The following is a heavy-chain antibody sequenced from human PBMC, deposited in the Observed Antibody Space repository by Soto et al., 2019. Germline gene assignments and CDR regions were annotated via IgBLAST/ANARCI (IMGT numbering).Heavy chain of an antibody. CDR3: ARGAVVTPNAFDI. CDR1: GASISSYY. D-gene: IGHD2-15*01. CDR2: INHSGST. V-gene: IGHV4-34*01. Sequence: PSETLSLTCTVSGASISSYYWSWIRQPPGKGLEWIGEINHSGSTNYNPSLKSRVTISVDTSKNQLSLKLSSVTAADTAVYYCARGAVVTPNAFDIWGQGTMVTVSS. J-gene: IGHJ3*02.